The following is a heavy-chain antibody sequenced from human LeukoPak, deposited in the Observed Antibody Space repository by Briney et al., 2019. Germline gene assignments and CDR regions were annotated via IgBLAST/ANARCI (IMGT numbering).Heavy chain of an antibody. Sequence: TSETLSLTCTVSGGSISSYYWNWIRQPPGKGLEWIGYIYYSGSTNYNPSLKSRVTISLDTSKNQFSLKLSSVTAADTAVYYCARRPKGAAGRGWFDPWGQGTLVTVSS. CDR2: IYYSGST. CDR3: ARRPKGAAGRGWFDP. V-gene: IGHV4-59*12. J-gene: IGHJ5*02. CDR1: GGSISSYY. D-gene: IGHD6-13*01.